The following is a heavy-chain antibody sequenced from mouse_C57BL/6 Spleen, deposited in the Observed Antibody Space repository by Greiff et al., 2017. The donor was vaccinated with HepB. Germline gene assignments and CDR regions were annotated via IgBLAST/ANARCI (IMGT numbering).Heavy chain of an antibody. D-gene: IGHD2-4*01. CDR1: GYSITSDY. CDR3: ARVYDYEVGDYAMDY. V-gene: IGHV3-8*01. Sequence: EVMLVESGPGLAKPSQTLSLTCSVTGYSITSDYWNWIRKFPGNKLEYMGYISYSGSTYYNPSLKSRISITRDTSKNQYYLQLNSVTTEDTATYYCARVYDYEVGDYAMDYWGQGTSVTVSS. CDR2: ISYSGST. J-gene: IGHJ4*01.